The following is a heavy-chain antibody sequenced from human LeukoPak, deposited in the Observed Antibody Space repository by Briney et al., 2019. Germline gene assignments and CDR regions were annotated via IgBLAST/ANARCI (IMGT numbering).Heavy chain of an antibody. D-gene: IGHD2-2*01. CDR2: ITGSGSST. CDR3: ANPHCSSTSCYWFDP. V-gene: IGHV3-23*01. J-gene: IGHJ5*02. Sequence: QPGGSLRLSXAASGFTFSSYAMTWVRQAPGKGLEWVSTITGSGSSTYYADSVKGRFTISRDNSKNTLYLQMNSLTAEDTAVYYCANPHCSSTSCYWFDPWGQGTLVTVSS. CDR1: GFTFSSYA.